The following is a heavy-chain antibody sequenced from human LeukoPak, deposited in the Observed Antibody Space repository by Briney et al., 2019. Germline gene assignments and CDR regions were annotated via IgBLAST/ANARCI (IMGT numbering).Heavy chain of an antibody. J-gene: IGHJ4*02. D-gene: IGHD6-13*01. V-gene: IGHV3-7*01. CDR1: GFTFSSYR. Sequence: SGGSLRLSCAASGFTFSSYRMSWVRQAPGKGLEWVANIKQDGSEKYYVDSVKGRFTISRDNAKNSLYLQMNSLRAEDTAVYYCASIPGYSSSFDAWGQGTLVTVSS. CDR2: IKQDGSEK. CDR3: ASIPGYSSSFDA.